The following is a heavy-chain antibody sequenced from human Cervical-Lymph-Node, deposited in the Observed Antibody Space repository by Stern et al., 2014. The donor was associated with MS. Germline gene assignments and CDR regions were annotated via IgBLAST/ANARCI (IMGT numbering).Heavy chain of an antibody. CDR1: GGSLSSAEYS. V-gene: IGHV4-30-4*01. CDR3: SRDADVDSLVFGY. J-gene: IGHJ4*02. CDR2: INHCGTT. D-gene: IGHD4-11*01. Sequence: QVQLQESGPGLVKPSQTLSLTCAVTGGSLSSAEYSWRWIRQSPGKGLEWIGYINHCGTTYYNPSLKSRVTISVDTSKNQFSLKLRSVTAADTAVYYCSRDADVDSLVFGYWGRGTLFTVSS.